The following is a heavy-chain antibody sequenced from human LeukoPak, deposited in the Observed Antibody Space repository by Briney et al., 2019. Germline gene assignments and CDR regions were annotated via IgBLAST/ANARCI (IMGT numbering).Heavy chain of an antibody. CDR3: ARERVWDSYGLGY. J-gene: IGHJ4*02. D-gene: IGHD5-18*01. CDR2: IYNSGST. V-gene: IGHV4-59*01. Sequence: SETLSLTCTVSGGSISIYYWSWIRQPPGKGLEWIGYIYNSGSTTYNPSLKSRATISVDTSKNQFSLKLSSVTAADTAVYYCARERVWDSYGLGYWGQGTLVTVSS. CDR1: GGSISIYY.